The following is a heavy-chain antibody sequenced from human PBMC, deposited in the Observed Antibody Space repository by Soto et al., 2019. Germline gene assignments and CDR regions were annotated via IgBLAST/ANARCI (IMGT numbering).Heavy chain of an antibody. D-gene: IGHD2-8*01. CDR1: GFTFSNYA. CDR3: AKDQFKANGHFDAFDV. J-gene: IGHJ3*01. Sequence: GGSLRLSCAASGFTFSNYAMNWVRQAPGKGLEWVAIIGGIGQYAFDADSVKGRFTFSRDNSKNTLYLQMNSLRGEDTSIYYCAKDQFKANGHFDAFDVWGQGTVVTVSS. CDR2: IGGIGQYA. V-gene: IGHV3-23*01.